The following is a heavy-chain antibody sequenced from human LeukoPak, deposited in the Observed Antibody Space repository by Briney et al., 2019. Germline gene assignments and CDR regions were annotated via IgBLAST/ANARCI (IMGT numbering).Heavy chain of an antibody. CDR1: GFTFSSYA. CDR2: TSGSGGST. Sequence: PGGSLRLSCAASGFTFSSYAMSWVRQAPGKGLEWVSSTSGSGGSTDYADSVKGRFTISRDNSKNTLYLQMNSLRAEDTAVYYCAKATWTSVGIAVAGTDYWGQGTLVTVSS. D-gene: IGHD6-19*01. J-gene: IGHJ4*02. CDR3: AKATWTSVGIAVAGTDY. V-gene: IGHV3-23*01.